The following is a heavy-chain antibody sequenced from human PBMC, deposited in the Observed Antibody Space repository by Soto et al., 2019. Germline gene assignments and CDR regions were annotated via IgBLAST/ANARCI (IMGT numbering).Heavy chain of an antibody. Sequence: QVQLVQSGAEVKKPGSSVKVSCKASGGTFSSYAISWVRQAPGQGLEWMGGIIPIFGTANYAQKFQGRVTITADESTSPAYMELSSLRSEDTAVHSCARDAVPGYGDYHLDYWGQGTLVTVSS. J-gene: IGHJ4*02. CDR3: ARDAVPGYGDYHLDY. V-gene: IGHV1-69*12. CDR1: GGTFSSYA. D-gene: IGHD4-17*01. CDR2: IIPIFGTA.